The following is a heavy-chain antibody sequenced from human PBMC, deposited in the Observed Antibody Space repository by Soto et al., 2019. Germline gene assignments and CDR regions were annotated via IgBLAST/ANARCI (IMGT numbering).Heavy chain of an antibody. CDR2: IWYDGSNK. J-gene: IGHJ6*02. Sequence: QVQLVESGGGVVQPGRSLRLSCAASGFTFSSYGMHWVRQAPGKGLEWVAVIWYDGSNKYYADSVKGRFTISRDNSKNTLYLQMNSLRAEDSAVYYCARLPPPPRGLHSLYYYYYGMDVWGQGTTVTVSS. V-gene: IGHV3-33*01. CDR3: ARLPPPPRGLHSLYYYYYGMDV. D-gene: IGHD3-10*01. CDR1: GFTFSSYG.